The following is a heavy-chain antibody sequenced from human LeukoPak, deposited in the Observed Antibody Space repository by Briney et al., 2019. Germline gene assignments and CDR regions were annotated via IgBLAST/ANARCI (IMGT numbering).Heavy chain of an antibody. V-gene: IGHV3-74*01. Sequence: PGGSLRVSCAASGFTFSSHRMHWVRQAPGKGLVWVSRINSDATSTIYADSVKGRFTTSRDNTKNTLYLEMSGLRAEDTAVYFCARGPKYSDNWYGLDVWGQGTTVTVSS. CDR1: GFTFSSHR. D-gene: IGHD1-1*01. CDR2: INSDATST. J-gene: IGHJ6*02. CDR3: ARGPKYSDNWYGLDV.